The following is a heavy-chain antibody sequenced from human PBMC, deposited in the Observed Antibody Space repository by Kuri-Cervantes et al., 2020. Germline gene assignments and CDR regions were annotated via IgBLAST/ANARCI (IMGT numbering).Heavy chain of an antibody. D-gene: IGHD6-19*01. J-gene: IGHJ4*02. Sequence: SVKVSCKASGYTFTYRYLHWVRQAPGQALEWMGWITPFNGNTNYAQKFQDRVTITRDRSMSTAYMELSSLRSEDTAMYYCARIAVAGHFDYWGQGTLVTVTS. CDR3: ARIAVAGHFDY. V-gene: IGHV1-45*02. CDR2: ITPFNGNT. CDR1: GYTFTYRY.